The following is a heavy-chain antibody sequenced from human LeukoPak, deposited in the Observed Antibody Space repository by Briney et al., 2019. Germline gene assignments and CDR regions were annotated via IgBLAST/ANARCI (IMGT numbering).Heavy chain of an antibody. CDR3: ARVRSTDYYDSSGYHY. CDR2: INPNSGGK. J-gene: IGHJ4*02. Sequence: ASVTVSCKASGYTFTGYYMHWVRQAPGQGLEWMGWINPNSGGKNYAQKFQGRVTMTRDTSISTAYMELSRLRSDDTAVYYCARVRSTDYYDSSGYHYWGQGTLVTVSS. D-gene: IGHD3-22*01. CDR1: GYTFTGYY. V-gene: IGHV1-2*02.